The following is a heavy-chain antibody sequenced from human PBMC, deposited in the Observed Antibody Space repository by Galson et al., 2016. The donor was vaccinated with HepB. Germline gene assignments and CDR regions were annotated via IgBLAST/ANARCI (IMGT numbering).Heavy chain of an antibody. V-gene: IGHV3-15*01. CDR3: TTVVVLMEQDDQIRNY. CDR1: GFTFSNAW. CDR2: IKSKTDGGTT. Sequence: SLRLSCAASGFTFSNAWMSWVRQAPGKGLEWVGRIKSKTDGGTTDYAAPVKGRFTISRDDSKNTLYLQMNSLKTEDTAVYYCTTVVVLMEQDDQIRNYWGQGTLVTVSS. J-gene: IGHJ4*02. D-gene: IGHD2-8*01.